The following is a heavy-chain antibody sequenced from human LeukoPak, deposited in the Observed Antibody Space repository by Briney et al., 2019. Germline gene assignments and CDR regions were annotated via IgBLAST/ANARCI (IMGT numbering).Heavy chain of an antibody. Sequence: SETLSLTCAVYGGSFSGYYWSWIRQPPGKGLEWIGEINHSGSTNYNPSLKSRVTISVDTSKNQFSLKLSSVTAADTAVYYCARSSGWYFLRAYYFDYWGQGTLVTVSS. CDR3: ARSSGWYFLRAYYFDY. J-gene: IGHJ4*02. CDR2: INHSGST. V-gene: IGHV4-34*01. D-gene: IGHD6-19*01. CDR1: GGSFSGYY.